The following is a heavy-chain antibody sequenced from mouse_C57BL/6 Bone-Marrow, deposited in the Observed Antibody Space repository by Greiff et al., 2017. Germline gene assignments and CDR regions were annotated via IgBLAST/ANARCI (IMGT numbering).Heavy chain of an antibody. CDR3: ASLPDDGYYVDFDV. CDR1: GFSLTSYG. D-gene: IGHD2-3*01. CDR2: IWRGGST. Sequence: QVQLQQSGPGLVQPSQSLSITCTVSGFSLTSYGVHWVRQSPGQGLEWLGVIWRGGSTDYNAAFISRLSISKDNSKSQVFFKMNSLQADDTAIYYCASLPDDGYYVDFDVWGTGTTVTVSS. V-gene: IGHV2-2*01. J-gene: IGHJ1*03.